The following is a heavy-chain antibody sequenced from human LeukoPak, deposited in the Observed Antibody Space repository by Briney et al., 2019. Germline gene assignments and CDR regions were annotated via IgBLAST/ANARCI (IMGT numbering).Heavy chain of an antibody. D-gene: IGHD3-10*01. CDR2: ISSSGSTI. J-gene: IGHJ6*02. V-gene: IGHV3-11*01. CDR3: ARVSVDYGSGSYYYYGMDV. Sequence: KPGGSLRLSCAASGFTFSDYYMSWIRQAPGKGLEWVSYISSSGSTIYYADFVKGRFTISRDNAKNSLYLQMNSLRAEDTAVYYCARVSVDYGSGSYYYYGMDVWGQGTTVTVSS. CDR1: GFTFSDYY.